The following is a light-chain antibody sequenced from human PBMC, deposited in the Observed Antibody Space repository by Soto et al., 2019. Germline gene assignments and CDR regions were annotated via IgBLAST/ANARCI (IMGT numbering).Light chain of an antibody. CDR2: DAS. CDR3: QQYDNLPPGT. V-gene: IGKV1-33*01. Sequence: DIQMTQSPSYLSASVGDRVTITCQASQDISNYLNWYQQKPGKAPKLLIYDASNLETGVPSRFSGSGSGTDFTFTISSLQPEDIATYYCQQYDNLPPGTFGQGTKV. J-gene: IGKJ1*01. CDR1: QDISNY.